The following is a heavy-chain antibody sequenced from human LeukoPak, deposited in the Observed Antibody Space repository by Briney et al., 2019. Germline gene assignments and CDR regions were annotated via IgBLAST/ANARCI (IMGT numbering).Heavy chain of an antibody. CDR3: ARVNAEWLPNDY. V-gene: IGHV3-53*01. Sequence: GGSLRLSCAASGFTVSSNYMSWVRQAPGKGLEWVSVIYSGGSTYYADSVKGRFTISRDNSKNTLYLQMNSLRAEDTAVYYCARVNAEWLPNDYWGQGTLVTVSS. J-gene: IGHJ4*02. CDR1: GFTVSSNY. D-gene: IGHD5-12*01. CDR2: IYSGGST.